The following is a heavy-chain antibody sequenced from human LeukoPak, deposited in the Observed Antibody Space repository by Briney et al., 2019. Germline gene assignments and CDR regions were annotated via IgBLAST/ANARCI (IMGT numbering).Heavy chain of an antibody. V-gene: IGHV3-30-3*01. Sequence: GGSLRLSCAASGFTFSSYAMHWVRQAPGKGLEWVAVISYDGSNKYYADSVKGRFTISRDNSKNTLYLQMNSLRAEDTAVYYCANLPSSGTYWGQGTLVTVSS. CDR1: GFTFSSYA. J-gene: IGHJ4*02. CDR2: ISYDGSNK. CDR3: ANLPSSGTY. D-gene: IGHD3-10*01.